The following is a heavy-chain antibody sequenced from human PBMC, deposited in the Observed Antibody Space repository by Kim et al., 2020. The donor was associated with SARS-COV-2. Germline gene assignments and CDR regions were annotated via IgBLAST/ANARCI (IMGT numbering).Heavy chain of an antibody. J-gene: IGHJ5*02. D-gene: IGHD6-13*01. V-gene: IGHV4-59*13. CDR2: IYHSGST. CDR3: ARGYLIAAAGYNWFDP. CDR1: GGSISVYY. Sequence: SETLSLTCSVSGGSISVYYWSWIRQSPGKGLEFIGYIYHSGSTNYNPSLKSRVTISVDTSKNQFSLKLTSVTAADTAVYYCARGYLIAAAGYNWFDPWGQGTLVTVSS.